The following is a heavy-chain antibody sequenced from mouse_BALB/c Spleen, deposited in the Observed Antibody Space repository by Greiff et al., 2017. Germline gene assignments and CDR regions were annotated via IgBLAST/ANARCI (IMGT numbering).Heavy chain of an antibody. CDR3: VRQPDGYYAMDY. D-gene: IGHD3-1*01. Sequence: EVQRVESGGGLVQPKGSLKLSCAASGFTFNTYAMNWVRQAPGKGLEWVARIRSKSNNYATYYADSVKDRFTISRDDSQSMLYLQMNNLKTEDTAMYYCVRQPDGYYAMDYWGQGTSVTVSS. J-gene: IGHJ4*01. V-gene: IGHV10-1*02. CDR1: GFTFNTYA. CDR2: IRSKSNNYAT.